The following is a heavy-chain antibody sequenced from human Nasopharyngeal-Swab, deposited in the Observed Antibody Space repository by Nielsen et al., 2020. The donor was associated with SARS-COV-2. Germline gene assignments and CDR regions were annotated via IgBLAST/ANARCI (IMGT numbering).Heavy chain of an antibody. CDR2: ISSSSSYT. Sequence: GESLKISCAASGFTFGDYYLSWIRQAPGKGLEWVSYISSSSSYTNYVDSVKGRFTISRDNAKNSLYLQMNSLRAEDTAVYYCVKEIAAASGPFDAFDIWGQGTMVTVSS. J-gene: IGHJ3*02. CDR3: VKEIAAASGPFDAFDI. CDR1: GFTFGDYY. V-gene: IGHV3-11*06. D-gene: IGHD6-13*01.